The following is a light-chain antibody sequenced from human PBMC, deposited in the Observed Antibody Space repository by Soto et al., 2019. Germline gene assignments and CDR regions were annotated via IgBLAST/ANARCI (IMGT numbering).Light chain of an antibody. CDR2: DAS. CDR1: ESLIGW. V-gene: IGKV1-5*01. Sequence: DFQLTQSPSTLSDSVRDTVAISCRASESLIGWLAWYQQRPGSAPKLLIYDASSLEGGVPSRFTGDGSGTEFSLTIASLQPDEFGTYYCQQYKSYPWTVGQGTKVDIK. J-gene: IGKJ1*01. CDR3: QQYKSYPWT.